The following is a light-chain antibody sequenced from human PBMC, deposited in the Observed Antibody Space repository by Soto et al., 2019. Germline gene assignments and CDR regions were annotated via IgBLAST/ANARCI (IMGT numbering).Light chain of an antibody. V-gene: IGLV1-47*01. CDR3: AAWDDSLSGYV. CDR2: RNN. Sequence: QSAMTQPPSASGTPGQRVTLSCSGSSSNIGSNYVYWYQQLPGTAPKLLIYRNNQRPSGVPDRFSGSKSGTSASLAISGLRSEDEADYYCAAWDDSLSGYVFGTGTKVNVL. CDR1: SSNIGSNY. J-gene: IGLJ1*01.